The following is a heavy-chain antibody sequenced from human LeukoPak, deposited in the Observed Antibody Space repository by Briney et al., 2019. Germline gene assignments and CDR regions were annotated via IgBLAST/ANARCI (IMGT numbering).Heavy chain of an antibody. CDR3: ARADIVVVVAASRGNYYYGMDV. CDR1: GYIFTSYA. Sequence: ASVKVSCKASGYIFTSYAMHWVRQAPGQRLEWMGWINAGNGNTKYSQKFQGRVTITRDTSASTAYMELSSLRSEDTAVYYCARADIVVVVAASRGNYYYGMDVWGQGTTVTVSS. V-gene: IGHV1-3*01. J-gene: IGHJ6*02. D-gene: IGHD2-15*01. CDR2: INAGNGNT.